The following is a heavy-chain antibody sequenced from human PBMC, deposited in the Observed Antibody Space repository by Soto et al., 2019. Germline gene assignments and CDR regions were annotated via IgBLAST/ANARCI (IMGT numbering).Heavy chain of an antibody. CDR3: NRDHRDKTPKY. CDR1: GLTFGDYA. CDR2: IRSKAYGGTT. V-gene: IGHV3-49*04. Sequence: PGGSLRLSCTASGLTFGDYAMSWVRQAPGKGLEWVGFIRSKAYGGTTEYAASVKGRFTISRDDSKSIAYLQMNSLKTEDTAVYYCNRDHRDKTPKYWGQGTLVTVSS. D-gene: IGHD2-15*01. J-gene: IGHJ4*02.